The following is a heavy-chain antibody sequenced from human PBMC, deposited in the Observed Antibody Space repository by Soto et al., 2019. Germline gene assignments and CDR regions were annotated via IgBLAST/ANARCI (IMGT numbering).Heavy chain of an antibody. Sequence: GESLKISCKGSGYDFPNYWIGWVRQKPGKGLEWVGVFYPGDSDTRYSPPFQGQVTISVDRSTTTAYLQWSALKASDTAMYFCARLGTTGPLGYYFDFWGQGTPVTVSS. J-gene: IGHJ4*02. CDR1: GYDFPNYW. V-gene: IGHV5-51*01. CDR2: FYPGDSDT. D-gene: IGHD2-2*03. CDR3: ARLGTTGPLGYYFDF.